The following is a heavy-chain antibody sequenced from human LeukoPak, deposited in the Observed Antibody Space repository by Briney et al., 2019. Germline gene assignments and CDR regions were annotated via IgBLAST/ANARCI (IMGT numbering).Heavy chain of an antibody. CDR1: GGSISSYY. CDR2: ISGSGGST. J-gene: IGHJ4*02. V-gene: IGHV3-23*01. Sequence: ETLSLTCTVSGGSISSYYWSWVRQAPGKGLEWVSAISGSGGSTYYADSVKGRFTISRDNSKNTLYLQMNSLRAEDTAVYYCAKQAYDSSGYHDYWGQGTLVTVSS. CDR3: AKQAYDSSGYHDY. D-gene: IGHD3-22*01.